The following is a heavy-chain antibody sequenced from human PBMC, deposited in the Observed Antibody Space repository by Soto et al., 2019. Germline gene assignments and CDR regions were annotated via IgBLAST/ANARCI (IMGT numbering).Heavy chain of an antibody. J-gene: IGHJ4*02. CDR1: GFTFSSYG. V-gene: IGHV3-30*18. CDR3: AKDEAIDY. Sequence: AGSLRLSCAASGFTFSSYGMHWVRQAPGKGLEWVAVISYDGSNKYYADSVKGRFTISRDNSKNTLYLQMNSLRAEDKAVYYCAKDEAIDYWGQGTLVTVSS. CDR2: ISYDGSNK.